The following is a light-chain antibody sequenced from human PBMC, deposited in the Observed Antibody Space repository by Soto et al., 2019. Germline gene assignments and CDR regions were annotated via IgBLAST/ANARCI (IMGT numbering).Light chain of an antibody. J-gene: IGKJ4*01. V-gene: IGKV1-39*01. CDR3: QESYTTPLT. CDR1: QTITNY. CDR2: STS. Sequence: DIQMTQSPPSLAASVGDRVTITCRASQTITNYLNWYQQKPGRAPKLLIYSTSLLPSGVPSRFSGSGSGTGFTLTISCLHPEDFATYYCQESYTTPLTFGGGTRVEIK.